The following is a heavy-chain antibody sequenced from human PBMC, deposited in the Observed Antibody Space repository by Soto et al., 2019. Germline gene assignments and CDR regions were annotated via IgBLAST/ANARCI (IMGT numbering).Heavy chain of an antibody. CDR2: ISGSGGST. V-gene: IGHV3-23*01. CDR3: SKHPTAYSYGYWLWFDP. D-gene: IGHD5-18*01. CDR1: GFTFSSYA. Sequence: GGSLRLSCADSGFTFSSYAMSWVRQAPGKGLEWVSAISGSGGSTYYADSVKGRFTISRDNSKNTLYLQMNSLRAEDTAVYYCSKHPTAYSYGYWLWFDPWGQGTLVTVSS. J-gene: IGHJ5*02.